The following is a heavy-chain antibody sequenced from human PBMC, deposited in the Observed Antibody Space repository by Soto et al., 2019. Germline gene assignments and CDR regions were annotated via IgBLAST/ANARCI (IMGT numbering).Heavy chain of an antibody. V-gene: IGHV3-15*07. CDR2: IKRKIDGETT. CDR1: GFSITNAW. D-gene: IGHD2-15*01. Sequence: EVQLVESGGGLVKPGGSLRLSCVASGFSITNAWMNWVRQAPGKGLEWVGRIKRKIDGETTDYAAPVKGRFTISRDDSTHMLYLQMNSLKADDTALYYCTTGSVEGVWGQGTTVTGSS. CDR3: TTGSVEGV. J-gene: IGHJ6*02.